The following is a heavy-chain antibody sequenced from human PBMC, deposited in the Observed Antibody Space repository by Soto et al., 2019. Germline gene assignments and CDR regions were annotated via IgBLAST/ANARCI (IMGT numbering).Heavy chain of an antibody. J-gene: IGHJ4*02. Sequence: QVQLVESGGGVVQPGRSLRLSCAASGFTFSSYGMHWVRQAPGKGLEWVAVIWYDGSNKYYADSVKGRFTISRDNSKNTLYLQMNSLRAEDTAVYYCARDLFRAQAQMTTVTTWGLGYWGQGTLVTVSS. D-gene: IGHD4-17*01. V-gene: IGHV3-33*01. CDR1: GFTFSSYG. CDR2: IWYDGSNK. CDR3: ARDLFRAQAQMTTVTTWGLGY.